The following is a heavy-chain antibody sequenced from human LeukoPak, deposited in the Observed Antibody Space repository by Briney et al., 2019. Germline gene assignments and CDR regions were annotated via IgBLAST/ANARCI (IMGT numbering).Heavy chain of an antibody. V-gene: IGHV3-7*01. Sequence: PGGSLRLSCVASGFTFSSSWMSWVRRAPGKGLEWVASIKEDGSERQYVDSVKGRFSISRDNTKGSLFLQLNSLRAEDTAVYYCAKPGAWGQGTLVTVSS. CDR1: GFTFSSSW. J-gene: IGHJ4*02. CDR2: IKEDGSER. CDR3: AKPGA.